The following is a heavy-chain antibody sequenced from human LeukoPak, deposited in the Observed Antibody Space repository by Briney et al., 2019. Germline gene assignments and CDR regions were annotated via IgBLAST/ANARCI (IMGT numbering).Heavy chain of an antibody. CDR3: ARPPGIAAAWFDP. CDR2: IDNSGST. D-gene: IGHD6-13*01. Sequence: KPSGTLSLTCTVSGGSISGSSYNWAWIRQPPGKGLEWIGSIDNSGSTYYNPSLKSRVTISVDTSKDQFSLKLTSVTAADTAVYYCARPPGIAAAWFDPWGQGTLVTVSS. V-gene: IGHV4-39*01. CDR1: GGSISGSSYN. J-gene: IGHJ5*02.